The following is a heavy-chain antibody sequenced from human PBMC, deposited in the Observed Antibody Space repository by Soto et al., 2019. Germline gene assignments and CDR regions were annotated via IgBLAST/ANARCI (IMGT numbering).Heavy chain of an antibody. CDR3: ARAGLWFGELFNYYSCGMDV. D-gene: IGHD3-10*01. Sequence: PGGSLRLSCAASGFTFSSYWMSWVRQAPGKGLEWVANIKQDESEKYYVDSVKGRFTISRDNAKNSLYLQMNSLRAEDTAVYYCARAGLWFGELFNYYSCGMDVWGQGTTVTVSS. V-gene: IGHV3-7*01. J-gene: IGHJ6*02. CDR2: IKQDESEK. CDR1: GFTFSSYW.